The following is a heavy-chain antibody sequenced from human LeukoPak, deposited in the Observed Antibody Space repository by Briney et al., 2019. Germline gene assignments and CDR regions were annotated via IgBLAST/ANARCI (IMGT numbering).Heavy chain of an antibody. CDR1: GGSISSYY. J-gene: IGHJ4*02. Sequence: SETLSLTCTVSGGSISSYYWSWLRQPAGKGLEWIGRIYTSGSTNYNPSLKSRVTMSVDTSKNQFSLKLSSVTAADTAVYYCARDLPLLLWFGELFDYCGQGTLVTVSS. CDR3: ARDLPLLLWFGELFDY. V-gene: IGHV4-4*07. CDR2: IYTSGST. D-gene: IGHD3-10*01.